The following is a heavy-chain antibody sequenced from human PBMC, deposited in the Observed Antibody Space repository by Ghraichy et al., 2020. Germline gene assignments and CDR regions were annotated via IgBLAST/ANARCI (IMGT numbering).Heavy chain of an antibody. CDR2: IYHSGST. Sequence: SETLSLTCTDSGYSISSGYYWGWIRQPPGKGLEWIGSIYHSGSTYYNPSLKSRVTISVDTSKNQFSLKLSSVTAADTAVYYCARGGAAASYYYYYYMDVWGKGTTVTVSS. CDR3: ARGGAAASYYYYYYMDV. D-gene: IGHD2-15*01. J-gene: IGHJ6*03. CDR1: GYSISSGYY. V-gene: IGHV4-38-2*02.